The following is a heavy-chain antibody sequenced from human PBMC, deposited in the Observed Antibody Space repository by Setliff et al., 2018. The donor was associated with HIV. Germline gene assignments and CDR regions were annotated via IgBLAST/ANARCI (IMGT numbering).Heavy chain of an antibody. CDR3: ATGGMAAAGPGGGHGLDV. CDR2: ISSSAGST. V-gene: IGHV3-23*01. D-gene: IGHD6-13*01. Sequence: SGGSLRLSCAASGFTFSSYAMSWVRQTPGKGLEWVSFISSSAGSTYYSDSVKGRFTISRDSSKNTLSLQMSSLRAEDTALYYCATGGMAAAGPGGGHGLDVWGQGTTVTVSS. CDR1: GFTFSSYA. J-gene: IGHJ6*02.